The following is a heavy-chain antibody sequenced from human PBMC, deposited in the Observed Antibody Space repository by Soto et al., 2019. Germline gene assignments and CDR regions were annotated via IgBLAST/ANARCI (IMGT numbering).Heavy chain of an antibody. J-gene: IGHJ5*02. CDR3: ARVVLGAEAWFGP. CDR1: GYTFSNYG. V-gene: IGHV1-18*01. D-gene: IGHD2-2*01. Sequence: ASVKVSCKTSGYTFSNYGITWVRQAPGQPLEWLGWISLYSDGTNYAQKFQGRVSMTTDTSTTTAYMELRSLRSDDTAVYYCARVVLGAEAWFGPWGQGTLVTVSS. CDR2: ISLYSDGT.